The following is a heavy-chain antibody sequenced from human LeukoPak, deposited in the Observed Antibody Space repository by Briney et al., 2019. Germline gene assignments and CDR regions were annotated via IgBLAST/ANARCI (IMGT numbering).Heavy chain of an antibody. CDR2: VYHNGET. CDR3: ARETLQGNAFDI. V-gene: IGHV4-38-2*02. CDR1: GYSITTNYY. Sequence: PSETLSLTCTVSGYSITTNYYWAWIRQSPGTGLEWIGSVYHNGETYYNPSLKSRVTISVDTSENQFSLKLSSVTAADTAVYYCARETLQGNAFDIWGQGTMVTVSS. J-gene: IGHJ3*02. D-gene: IGHD5-24*01.